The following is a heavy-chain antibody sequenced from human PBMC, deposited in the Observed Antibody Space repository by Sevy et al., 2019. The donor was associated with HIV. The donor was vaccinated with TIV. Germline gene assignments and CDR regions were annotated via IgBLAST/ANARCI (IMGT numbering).Heavy chain of an antibody. CDR1: GFTFNNAW. CDR2: IKSESDGGTS. V-gene: IGHV3-15*01. Sequence: GESLKISCAASGFTFNNAWMSWVRQVPGKGLEWIGCIKSESDGGTSDYAAPVKGRFIISRDDSINTLYLQMNSLKNEDAAVYYCTVVPRGTLRSHFDSWDQGTLVTVSS. J-gene: IGHJ4*02. D-gene: IGHD3-10*01. CDR3: TVVPRGTLRSHFDS.